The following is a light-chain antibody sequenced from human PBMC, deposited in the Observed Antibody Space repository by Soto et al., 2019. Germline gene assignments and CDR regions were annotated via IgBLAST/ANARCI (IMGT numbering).Light chain of an antibody. CDR2: DTS. CDR3: QQRSKFLWT. J-gene: IGKJ1*01. Sequence: EIVLTQSPATLSLSPGERATLSCRASQSVSNYLAWYQQKPGQAPRLLMYDTSNRAPGIPARFSGSGSGTDFTLTISSLDPEDFAVYFCQQRSKFLWTFGQGTKVDI. CDR1: QSVSNY. V-gene: IGKV3-11*01.